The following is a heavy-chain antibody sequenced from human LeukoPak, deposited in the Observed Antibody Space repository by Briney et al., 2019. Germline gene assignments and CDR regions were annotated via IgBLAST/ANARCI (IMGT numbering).Heavy chain of an antibody. CDR3: ARGGGYSYGSFDY. D-gene: IGHD5-18*01. CDR2: ISSSGSTI. J-gene: IGHJ4*02. Sequence: GGSLRLSCAASGFTFSSYEMNWVRQAPGKGLEWVSYISSSGSTIYYADSVKGRFTISRDNAKNTLYLQMNSLRAEDTAVYYCARGGGYSYGSFDYWGQGTLVTVSS. CDR1: GFTFSSYE. V-gene: IGHV3-48*03.